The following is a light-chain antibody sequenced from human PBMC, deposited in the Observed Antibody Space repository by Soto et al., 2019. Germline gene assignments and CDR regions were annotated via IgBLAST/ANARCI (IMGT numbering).Light chain of an antibody. CDR3: QQYGSSPPYT. CDR2: GAS. V-gene: IGKV3-20*01. CDR1: QSVSSSS. J-gene: IGKJ2*01. Sequence: EIVLTQSPGTLSLSQGERATLSCRPSQSVSSSSLAGSQQKPAQAPRLLIYGASSRATGIPDRFSGSGSGTDFTLTISRLEPEDFAVYYCQQYGSSPPYTFGQGTKLEIK.